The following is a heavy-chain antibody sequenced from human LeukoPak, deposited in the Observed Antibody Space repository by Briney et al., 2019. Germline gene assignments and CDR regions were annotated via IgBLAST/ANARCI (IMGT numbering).Heavy chain of an antibody. CDR1: GYSISSGYY. Sequence: PSETLSLTCTVSGYSISSGYYWGWIRQPPGKGLEWIGSIYHSGSTYYNPSLKSRVTISVDTSKNQFSLKLSSVTAADTAVYYCAGFGGYDLLQYYFDYWGQGTLVTVSS. D-gene: IGHD5-12*01. CDR2: IYHSGST. CDR3: AGFGGYDLLQYYFDY. J-gene: IGHJ4*02. V-gene: IGHV4-38-2*02.